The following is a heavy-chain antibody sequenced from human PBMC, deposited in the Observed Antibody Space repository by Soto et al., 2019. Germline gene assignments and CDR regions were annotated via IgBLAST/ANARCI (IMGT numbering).Heavy chain of an antibody. Sequence: QVTLKESGPVLVKPTETLTLTCTVSGFSLSNARMGVSWIRQPPGKALEWLAHIFSNDEKSYSTALKSRLTISKDTTKSKVVLTMTHMDPVDTATYYCARLERFLEWLNQNYYYCYYTDVWGKGTTVTASS. J-gene: IGHJ6*03. D-gene: IGHD3-3*01. V-gene: IGHV2-26*01. CDR2: IFSNDEK. CDR3: ARLERFLEWLNQNYYYCYYTDV. CDR1: GFSLSNARMG.